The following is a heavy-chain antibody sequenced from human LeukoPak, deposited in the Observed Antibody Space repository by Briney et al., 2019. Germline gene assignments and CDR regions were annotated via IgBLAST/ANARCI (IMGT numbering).Heavy chain of an antibody. J-gene: IGHJ3*01. D-gene: IGHD3-10*01. V-gene: IGHV3-30-3*01. CDR2: ISYDGSNK. CDR3: ARDYLGYDAFDV. CDR1: GFTFSSYA. Sequence: GGSLRLSCAASGFTFSSYAMHWVRQAPGKGLEWVAVISYDGSNKYYADSVKGRFTISRDNSKNTLYLQMNSLRAEDTAVYYCARDYLGYDAFDVWGQGTMVTVSS.